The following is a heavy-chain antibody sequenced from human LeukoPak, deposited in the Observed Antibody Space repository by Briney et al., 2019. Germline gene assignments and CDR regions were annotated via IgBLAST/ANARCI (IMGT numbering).Heavy chain of an antibody. CDR3: ARASPYYYYYMDV. Sequence: PGGSLRLSCAASGFTFSSYTMNWVRQAPGKGLEWVSYISSSGSTIYYADSVKGRFTISRDNAKNSLYMQMNSLRAEDTAVYYCARASPYYYYYMDVWGKGTTVTVSS. J-gene: IGHJ6*03. V-gene: IGHV3-48*01. CDR2: ISSSGSTI. CDR1: GFTFSSYT.